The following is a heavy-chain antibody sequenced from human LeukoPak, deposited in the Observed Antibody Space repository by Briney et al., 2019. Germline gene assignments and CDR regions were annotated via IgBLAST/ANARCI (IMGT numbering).Heavy chain of an antibody. Sequence: SETLSLTCTVSGGSISSGSYYWSWIRRPAGKGLEWIGRIDTSGSTNYSPSLKSRVTISVDTSKNQFSLKLSSVTAADTAVYYCARAHLGYFSGGSCYPYYMDVWGKGTTVTVSS. D-gene: IGHD2-15*01. CDR2: IDTSGST. V-gene: IGHV4-61*02. CDR1: GGSISSGSYY. CDR3: ARAHLGYFSGGSCYPYYMDV. J-gene: IGHJ6*03.